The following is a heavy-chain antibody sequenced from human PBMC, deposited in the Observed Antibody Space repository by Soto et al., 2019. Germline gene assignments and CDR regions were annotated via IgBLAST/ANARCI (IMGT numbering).Heavy chain of an antibody. D-gene: IGHD3-22*01. CDR3: ARDYSYYYDSSAVPPRVPRHAFDI. Sequence: QVQLVQSGAEVKKPGASVKVSCKASGYTFTSYGISWVRQAPGQGLEWMGWISAYNGNTIYAQKLQGRVTMTTDTSTSTAYMELRSLRSDDTAVYYCARDYSYYYDSSAVPPRVPRHAFDIWGQGTMVTVSS. V-gene: IGHV1-18*04. CDR1: GYTFTSYG. J-gene: IGHJ3*02. CDR2: ISAYNGNT.